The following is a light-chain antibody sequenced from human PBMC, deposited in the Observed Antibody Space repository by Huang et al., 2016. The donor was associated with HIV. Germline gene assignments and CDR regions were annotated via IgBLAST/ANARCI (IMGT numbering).Light chain of an antibody. CDR3: RQYLDWPYT. CDR2: GAL. CDR1: RGVDIN. Sequence: EIVMTQSPATLSVSPGEGATLSCRASRGVDINLAWYQQKPGQAPRLLIYGALTRASGGPARFTGSRSGTECTRTITSLQSEDGAVYFCRQYLDWPYTVGQGTKVEIK. V-gene: IGKV3-15*01. J-gene: IGKJ2*01.